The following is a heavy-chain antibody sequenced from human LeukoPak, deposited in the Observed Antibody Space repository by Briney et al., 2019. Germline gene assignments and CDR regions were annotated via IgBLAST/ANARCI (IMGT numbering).Heavy chain of an antibody. CDR3: ARTRARYGDYLNYFDH. J-gene: IGHJ4*02. V-gene: IGHV4-59*02. D-gene: IGHD4-17*01. Sequence: SETLSLTCTVSGASVSSFYWSWIRQPPGKGLEWIGYMYYSDRTNYNPSLKSRATISVDPSNRQISLSLTSVTAADTAFYYCARTRARYGDYLNYFDHWGQGVLVTVSS. CDR2: MYYSDRT. CDR1: GASVSSFY.